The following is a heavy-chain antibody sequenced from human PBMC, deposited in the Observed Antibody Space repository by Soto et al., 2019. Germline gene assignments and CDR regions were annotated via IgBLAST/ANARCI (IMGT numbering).Heavy chain of an antibody. J-gene: IGHJ4*02. CDR1: GFTFSSYA. V-gene: IGHV3-23*01. D-gene: IGHD3-22*01. CDR3: AKLSLLNYYDSSGGDY. CDR2: ISGSGGST. Sequence: ESGGGLVQPGGSLRLSCAASGFTFSSYAMSWVRQAPGKGLEWVSAISGSGGSTYYADSVKGRFTISRDNSKNTLYLQMNSLRAEDTAVYYCAKLSLLNYYDSSGGDYWGQGTLVTVSS.